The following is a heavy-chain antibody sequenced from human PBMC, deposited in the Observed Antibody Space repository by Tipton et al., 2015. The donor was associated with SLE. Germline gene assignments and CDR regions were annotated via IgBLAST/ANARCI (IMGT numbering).Heavy chain of an antibody. Sequence: SLRLSCAASGFTFSSYWMTWVHQAPGRGLEWVANIKQEGSEKYYVDSVKGRFTISRDNAKNSLYLQMNSLRAEDTGVYYCAKRRITMVQGVFFDHMDVWGQGTTVTVSS. CDR2: IKQEGSEK. CDR1: GFTFSSYW. V-gene: IGHV3-7*01. CDR3: AKRRITMVQGVFFDHMDV. D-gene: IGHD3-10*01. J-gene: IGHJ6*02.